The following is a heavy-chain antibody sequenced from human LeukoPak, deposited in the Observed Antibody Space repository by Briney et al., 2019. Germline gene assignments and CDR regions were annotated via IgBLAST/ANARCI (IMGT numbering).Heavy chain of an antibody. V-gene: IGHV3-73*01. CDR3: RRHSSGFDDAFDI. D-gene: IGHD6-19*01. J-gene: IGHJ3*02. CDR1: GFTFSGSA. Sequence: PGGSLRLSCAASGFTFSGSAMHWVRQASGKGLEWVGRIRSKANSYATAYAASVKGRFTISRDDSKNTAYLQMNSLKTEDTAVYYCRRHSSGFDDAFDIWGQGTMVTVSS. CDR2: IRSKANSYAT.